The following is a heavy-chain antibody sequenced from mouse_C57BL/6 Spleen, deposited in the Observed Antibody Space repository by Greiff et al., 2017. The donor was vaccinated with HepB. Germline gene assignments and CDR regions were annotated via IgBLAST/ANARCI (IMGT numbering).Heavy chain of an antibody. CDR1: GYTFTDYY. CDR2: IYPGSGNT. V-gene: IGHV1-76*01. CDR3: AREEEAWFAY. J-gene: IGHJ3*01. Sequence: VQLQQSGAELVRPGASVKLSCKASGYTFTDYYINWVKQRPGQGLEWIARIYPGSGNTYYKEKFKGKATLTAEKSSSTAYMQLSSLTSEDSAVYVCAREEEAWFAYWGQGTLVTVSA.